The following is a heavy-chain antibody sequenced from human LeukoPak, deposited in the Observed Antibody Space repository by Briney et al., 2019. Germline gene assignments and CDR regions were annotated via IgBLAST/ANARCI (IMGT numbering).Heavy chain of an antibody. Sequence: GGSLRLSCAASGFTFRSHAMNWVRQAPGKGLEWVSSISSGSDFIYYADLLKGRFTISRDNAKNSLYLQMNSLTADDTAVYYCARTLSRSAGDYWGQGTLVTVSS. J-gene: IGHJ4*02. CDR2: ISSGSDFI. CDR3: ARTLSRSAGDY. CDR1: GFTFRSHA. V-gene: IGHV3-21*01. D-gene: IGHD2/OR15-2a*01.